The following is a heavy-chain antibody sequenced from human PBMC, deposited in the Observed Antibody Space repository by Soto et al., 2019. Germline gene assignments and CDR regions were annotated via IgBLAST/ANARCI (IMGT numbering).Heavy chain of an antibody. CDR3: AKESAVRGVIGSHVDY. D-gene: IGHD3-10*01. J-gene: IGHJ4*02. V-gene: IGHV3-23*01. Sequence: GGSLRLSCAASGFTFSSYAMSWVRQAPGKGLEWVSAISGSGGSTYYADSVKGRFTISRDNSKNTLYLQMNSLRAEDTAVYYCAKESAVRGVIGSHVDYWGQGTLVTVSS. CDR2: ISGSGGST. CDR1: GFTFSSYA.